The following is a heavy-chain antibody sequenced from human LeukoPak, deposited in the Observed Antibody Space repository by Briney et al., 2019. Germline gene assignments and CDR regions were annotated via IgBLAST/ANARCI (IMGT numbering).Heavy chain of an antibody. J-gene: IGHJ3*02. D-gene: IGHD2-15*01. CDR1: GGTFSSYA. V-gene: IGHV1-2*02. CDR2: INPNSGGT. Sequence: ASVKVSCKASGGTFSSYAISWVRQAPGQGLEWMGWINPNSGGTNYAQKFQGRVTMTRDTSISTAYMELSRLRSDDTAVYYCAREGYCSGGSCSNAFDIWGQGTMVTVSS. CDR3: AREGYCSGGSCSNAFDI.